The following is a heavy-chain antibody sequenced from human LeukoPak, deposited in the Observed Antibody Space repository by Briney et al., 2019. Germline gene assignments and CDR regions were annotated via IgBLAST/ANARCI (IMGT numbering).Heavy chain of an antibody. V-gene: IGHV4-34*12. Sequence: SETLSLTCAVYGGSFSGYYWSWIRQPPGKGLEWIGEIIHSGSTNCNPSLKSRVTISVDTSKNQFSLKLSSVTAADTAVYYCARHRSIWFGELSASFDYWGQGTLVTVSS. D-gene: IGHD3-10*01. CDR2: IIHSGST. CDR1: GGSFSGYY. CDR3: ARHRSIWFGELSASFDY. J-gene: IGHJ4*02.